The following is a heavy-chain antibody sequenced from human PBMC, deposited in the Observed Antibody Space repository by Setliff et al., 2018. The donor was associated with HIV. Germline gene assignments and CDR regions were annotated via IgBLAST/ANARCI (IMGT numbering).Heavy chain of an antibody. J-gene: IGHJ5*02. CDR1: GFTFNYHA. Sequence: GGSLRLACAASGFTFNYHAMTWVRQAPGKGLEWVSGISGSGDSTFYAHSVKGRFTISRDNSRDTLYLEMNNLRAEDTALYYCAKDYTPTFWEYNWFDVWGQGTQVTVSS. CDR2: ISGSGDST. CDR3: AKDYTPTFWEYNWFDV. V-gene: IGHV3-23*01. D-gene: IGHD3-16*01.